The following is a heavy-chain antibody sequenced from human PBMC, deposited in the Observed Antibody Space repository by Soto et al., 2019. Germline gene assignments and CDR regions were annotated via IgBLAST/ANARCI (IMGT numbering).Heavy chain of an antibody. CDR2: IWYDGGNK. CDR1: GFNFSSYV. D-gene: IGHD6-19*01. J-gene: IGHJ4*02. Sequence: QVQLVESGGGVVQPGRSLRLSCAASGFNFSSYVMHWVRQAPGKGLEWVAVIWYDGGNKYYADSVKGRFTISRDNSKNKLYLQMNRLRAEDTAVYYCAKDGQWLPRDGLRSSYYFDYWGQGTLVTVSS. CDR3: AKDGQWLPRDGLRSSYYFDY. V-gene: IGHV3-33*03.